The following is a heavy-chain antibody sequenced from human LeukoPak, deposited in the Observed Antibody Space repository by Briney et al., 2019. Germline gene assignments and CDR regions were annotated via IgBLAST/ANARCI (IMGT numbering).Heavy chain of an antibody. CDR3: ARAARDGYLG. D-gene: IGHD6-13*01. CDR2: INHSGST. V-gene: IGHV4-34*01. J-gene: IGHJ4*02. Sequence: SETLSLTCAVYGGSFSGYYWSWIRQPPGKGLEWIGEINHSGSTNYNPSLKSRVTISVDTSKNQFSLKLSSVTAADTAVYYCARAARDGYLGWGQGTLVTVSS. CDR1: GGSFSGYY.